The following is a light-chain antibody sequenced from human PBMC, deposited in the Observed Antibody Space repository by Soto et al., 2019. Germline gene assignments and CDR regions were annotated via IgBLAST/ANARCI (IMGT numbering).Light chain of an antibody. CDR2: DAS. V-gene: IGKV1-33*01. CDR1: QDIRKY. Sequence: DIQMTQSPSSLSSSVVDRVTITCQATQDIRKYLNWYQQKPGKAPKLLIYDASNLETGVPSRFSGSGSGTRGTLTISSLQPEDFATYYCQQVKSYPRTFGGGTKV. J-gene: IGKJ4*01. CDR3: QQVKSYPRT.